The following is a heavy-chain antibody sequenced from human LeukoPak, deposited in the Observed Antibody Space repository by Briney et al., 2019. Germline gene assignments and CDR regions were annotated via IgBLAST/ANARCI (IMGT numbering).Heavy chain of an antibody. J-gene: IGHJ3*02. CDR3: AADLSGSYGAIAFDI. V-gene: IGHV1-46*01. Sequence: ASVKVSCKAFGYTFTSNYMHWVRQAPGQGPEWMGVISPSGGSTTYAQKFQGRVTLTRDMSTSTAYMELSSLRSEDTAVYYCAADLSGSYGAIAFDIWGQGTMVTVSS. CDR1: GYTFTSNY. CDR2: ISPSGGST. D-gene: IGHD1-26*01.